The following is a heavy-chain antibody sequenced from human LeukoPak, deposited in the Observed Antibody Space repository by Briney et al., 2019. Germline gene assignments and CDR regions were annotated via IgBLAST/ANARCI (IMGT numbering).Heavy chain of an antibody. J-gene: IGHJ6*02. CDR1: GFTFSSYA. V-gene: IGHV3-30-3*01. Sequence: PGGSLRLSCAASGFTFSSYAIHWVRQAPGKGLEWVAVISYDGSNKYYADSVKGRFTISRDNSKNTLYLQMNSLRAEDTAVYYCARGLQLLMYGMDVWGQGTTVTVSS. CDR2: ISYDGSNK. CDR3: ARGLQLLMYGMDV. D-gene: IGHD2-2*01.